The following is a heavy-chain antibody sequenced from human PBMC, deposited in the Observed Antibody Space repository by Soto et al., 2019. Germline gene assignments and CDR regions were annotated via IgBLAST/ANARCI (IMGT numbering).Heavy chain of an antibody. J-gene: IGHJ4*02. CDR2: ISYDGSNK. D-gene: IGHD3-22*01. CDR3: ARDDSSGYYYNYFDY. V-gene: IGHV3-30-3*01. Sequence: QVQLVESGGGVVQPGRSLRLSYAASGFTFSSYAMHWVRQAPGKGLEWVAVISYDGSNKYYADSVKGRFTISRDNSKNTLYLQMNSLRAEDTAVYYCARDDSSGYYYNYFDYWGQGTLVTVSS. CDR1: GFTFSSYA.